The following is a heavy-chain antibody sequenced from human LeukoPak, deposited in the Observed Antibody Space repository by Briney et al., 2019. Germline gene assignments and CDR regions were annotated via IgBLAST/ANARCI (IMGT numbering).Heavy chain of an antibody. J-gene: IGHJ4*02. CDR2: ISSSGSTI. D-gene: IGHD5-18*01. Sequence: GGSLRLSCAASGFTFSSYEMNWVSQAPGKGLEWVSYISSSGSTIYYADSVKGRFTISRDNAKNSLYLQMNSLRAEDTAVYYCARVGLIQLWLREGYYFDYWGQGTLVTVSS. CDR3: ARVGLIQLWLREGYYFDY. CDR1: GFTFSSYE. V-gene: IGHV3-48*03.